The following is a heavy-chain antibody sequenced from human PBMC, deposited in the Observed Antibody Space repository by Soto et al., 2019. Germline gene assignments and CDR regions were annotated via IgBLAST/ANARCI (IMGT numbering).Heavy chain of an antibody. CDR2: IIPIFGTA. D-gene: IGHD4-17*01. CDR1: GGTFSSYA. CDR3: ATDYGGNPGLIAY. V-gene: IGHV1-69*13. J-gene: IGHJ4*02. Sequence: AVKVSCKASGGTFSSYAISWVRQAPGQGLEWMGGIIPIFGTANYAQKFQGRVTITADESTSTAYMELSSLRSEDTAVYYCATDYGGNPGLIAYWGQGTLVTVSS.